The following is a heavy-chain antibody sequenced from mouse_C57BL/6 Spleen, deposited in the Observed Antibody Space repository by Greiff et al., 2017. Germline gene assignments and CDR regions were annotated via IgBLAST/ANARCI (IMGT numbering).Heavy chain of an antibody. CDR1: GYAFSSYW. CDR2: IYPGDGDT. V-gene: IGHV1-80*01. D-gene: IGHD4-1*01. Sequence: QVQLKESGAELVKPGASVKISCKASGYAFSSYWMNWVKQRPGTGLEGIGQIYPGDGDTNYNGKFKGKATLTADKSSSTAYMRRSSLASEEAAVYFCARSGTGDDWGQGTTLTVSS. CDR3: ARSGTGDD. J-gene: IGHJ2*01.